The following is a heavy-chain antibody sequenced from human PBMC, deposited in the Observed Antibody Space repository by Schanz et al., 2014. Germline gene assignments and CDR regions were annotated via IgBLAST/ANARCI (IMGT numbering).Heavy chain of an antibody. V-gene: IGHV1-18*01. Sequence: QVQLVQSGAEVKKPGASVRVSCKVSGYAFTTYGISWVRQAPGQGLEWVGWISPYTGNTHYFDKMEGRVTMTTDTSTGTAYMELRSLRSDDTAVYYCARDRRRYCSTASCLHDNWFDPWGQGTLVIVSS. CDR1: GYAFTTYG. CDR3: ARDRRRYCSTASCLHDNWFDP. D-gene: IGHD2-2*01. J-gene: IGHJ5*02. CDR2: ISPYTGNT.